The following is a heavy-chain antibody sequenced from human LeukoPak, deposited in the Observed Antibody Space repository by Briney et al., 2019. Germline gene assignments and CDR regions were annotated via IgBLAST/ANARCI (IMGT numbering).Heavy chain of an antibody. CDR1: EFTFSSYE. CDR2: ISSSGTTI. V-gene: IGHV3-48*03. D-gene: IGHD6-19*01. J-gene: IGHJ6*02. CDR3: ARDIAVAGYYYYYYGMDV. Sequence: GGSLRLSCAASEFTFSSYEMHWVRQAPGKGLEWVSYISSSGTTIDYADSVRGRFTISRDNAKNSLYLQLNSLRADDTAIYYCARDIAVAGYYYYYYGMDVWGQGTTDTVSS.